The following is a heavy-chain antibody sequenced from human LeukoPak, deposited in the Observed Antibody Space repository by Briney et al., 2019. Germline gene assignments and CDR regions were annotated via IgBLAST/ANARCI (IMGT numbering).Heavy chain of an antibody. CDR1: GFTFGDYA. CDR2: IRSKAYGGTT. Sequence: PGGSLRLSCTASGFTFGDYAMSWVRQAPGKGLEWVGFIRSKAYGGTTEYAVSVKGRLTISRDDSKSIAYLQMNSLKTEDTAVYYCSYDFWSGYYPSLDYWGQGTLVTVSS. D-gene: IGHD3-3*01. V-gene: IGHV3-49*04. J-gene: IGHJ4*02. CDR3: SYDFWSGYYPSLDY.